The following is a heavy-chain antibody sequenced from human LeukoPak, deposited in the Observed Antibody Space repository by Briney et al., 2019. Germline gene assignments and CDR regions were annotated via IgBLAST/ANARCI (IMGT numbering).Heavy chain of an antibody. CDR2: INAGNGNT. CDR1: EYTFTDYA. D-gene: IGHD5-24*01. J-gene: IGHJ4*02. CDR3: ARGRWSATTASYYLDF. V-gene: IGHV1-3*01. Sequence: ASVTVSCKASEYTFTDYAINWVRQAPGQRLEWMGWINAGNGNTRYSQRFQGRVTITRDTSASTAYMELSSLTSEDTAVYYCARGRWSATTASYYLDFWGQGTLVTVSS.